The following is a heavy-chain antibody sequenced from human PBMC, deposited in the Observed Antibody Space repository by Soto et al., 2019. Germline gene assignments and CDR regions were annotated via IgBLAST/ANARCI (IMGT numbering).Heavy chain of an antibody. J-gene: IGHJ6*02. Sequence: EVELVESGGGLVQAGGSLRVSCGVSGFTSSDHYMDWLRQAPGKGLEWVGRTANKRSRYTTEYAASVKGRFIISRDASKNSVSLQMNRLKSEDRAVYYCARAGFGHGLDVWGQGITVTVSS. CDR3: ARAGFGHGLDV. CDR1: GFTSSDHY. V-gene: IGHV3-72*01. D-gene: IGHD3-16*01. CDR2: TANKRSRYTT.